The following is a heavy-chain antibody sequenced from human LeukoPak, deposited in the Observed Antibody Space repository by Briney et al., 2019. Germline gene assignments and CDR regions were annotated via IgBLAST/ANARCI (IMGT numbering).Heavy chain of an antibody. CDR3: ARVRNYYDSSGYEYASLDY. D-gene: IGHD3-22*01. V-gene: IGHV1-18*01. CDR1: GYTFTSYG. J-gene: IGHJ4*02. CDR2: ISAYNGNT. Sequence: GPSVKVSCKASGYTFTSYGISWVRQAPGQGLEWMGWISAYNGNTNYAQKLQGRVTMTTDTSTSTAYMELRSLRSDDTAVYYCARVRNYYDSSGYEYASLDYWGQGTLVTVSS.